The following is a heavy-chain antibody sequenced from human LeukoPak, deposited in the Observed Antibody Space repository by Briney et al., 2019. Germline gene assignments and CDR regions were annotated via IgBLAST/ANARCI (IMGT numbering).Heavy chain of an antibody. D-gene: IGHD4-23*01. Sequence: PSEIVSLTCTVSGGSISSGGYYWSWIRQHPGKGLEWIGYIYYSGSTYYNPSLKSRVTISVDTSKNQFSLKLSSVTAADTAVYYCARVETVVTSFDYWGQGTLVTVS. CDR1: GGSISSGGYY. CDR3: ARVETVVTSFDY. CDR2: IYYSGST. J-gene: IGHJ4*02. V-gene: IGHV4-31*03.